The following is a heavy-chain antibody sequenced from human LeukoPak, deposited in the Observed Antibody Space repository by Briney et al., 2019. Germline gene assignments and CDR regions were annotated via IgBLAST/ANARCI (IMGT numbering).Heavy chain of an antibody. CDR3: ARLPHGGNSDHYYMDV. Sequence: SETLSLTCAVYGGSFSGYYWSWIRQPPGKGLEWIGSIYYSGSTYYNPSLKSRVTISVDTSKNQFSLKLSSVTAADTAVYYCARLPHGGNSDHYYMDVWGKGTTVTISS. CDR1: GGSFSGYY. J-gene: IGHJ6*03. V-gene: IGHV4-34*01. D-gene: IGHD4-23*01. CDR2: IYYSGST.